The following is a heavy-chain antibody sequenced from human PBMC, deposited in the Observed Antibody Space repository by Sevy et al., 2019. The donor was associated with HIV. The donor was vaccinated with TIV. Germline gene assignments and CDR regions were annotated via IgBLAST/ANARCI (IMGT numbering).Heavy chain of an antibody. D-gene: IGHD6-19*01. CDR3: SRGLIVVAGFFRYYHGMDV. V-gene: IGHV3-72*01. CDR2: SRNKANSYTT. Sequence: GGSLRLSCAASGFTFSDHYMDWVRQAPGKGLEWIGRSRNKANSYTTEYAAPVKGRFTISRDESKNPLYLQMNSLKSEDTAIYYCSRGLIVVAGFFRYYHGMDVWGQGTTVTVSS. J-gene: IGHJ6*02. CDR1: GFTFSDHY.